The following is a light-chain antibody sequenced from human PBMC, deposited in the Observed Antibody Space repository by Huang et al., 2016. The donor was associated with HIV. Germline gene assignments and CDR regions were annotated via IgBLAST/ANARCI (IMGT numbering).Light chain of an antibody. V-gene: IGKV3-15*01. J-gene: IGKJ4*01. CDR3: QQYNNWPPRLT. CDR1: QSIQTN. Sequence: EIVLTQSPATLSLSPGERAALSCRATQSIQTNLAWYQQKPGQSPRRLIDGASTRATGIPARFRGSGSGTEVTLNINSLPSEDVAIYYCQQYNNWPPRLTFGGGTKVEIK. CDR2: GAS.